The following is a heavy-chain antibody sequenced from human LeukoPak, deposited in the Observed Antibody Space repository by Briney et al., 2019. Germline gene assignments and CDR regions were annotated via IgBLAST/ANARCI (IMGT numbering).Heavy chain of an antibody. CDR3: ARDRGGYYYYFDY. Sequence: SETLSLTRTVSGGSISGYYCSWIRQPAGEELEWIGRIYISGSTNDNPSLKSRVTMSVDRSKNQFSLKLNSVTAADTAVYYCARDRGGYYYYFDYWSQGTLVTVSS. CDR1: GGSISGYY. J-gene: IGHJ4*02. CDR2: IYISGST. V-gene: IGHV4-4*07. D-gene: IGHD3-22*01.